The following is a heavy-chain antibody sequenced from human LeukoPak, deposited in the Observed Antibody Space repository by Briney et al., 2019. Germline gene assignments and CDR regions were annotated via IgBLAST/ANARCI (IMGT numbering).Heavy chain of an antibody. Sequence: PGGSLRLSCAASGFTFSRYAMSWVGQAPGKGVEGVSAISGSGGSTYYADSVKGRFTISRDNSKNTLYLQMNSLRAEDTAVYYCAKDVGDYYDSSGYFDYWGQGTLVTVSS. J-gene: IGHJ4*02. CDR3: AKDVGDYYDSSGYFDY. V-gene: IGHV3-23*01. CDR1: GFTFSRYA. CDR2: ISGSGGST. D-gene: IGHD3-22*01.